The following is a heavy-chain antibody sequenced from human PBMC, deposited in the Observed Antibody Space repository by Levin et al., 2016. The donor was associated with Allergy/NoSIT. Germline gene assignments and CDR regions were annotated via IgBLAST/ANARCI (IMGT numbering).Heavy chain of an antibody. CDR1: GGTFSSYA. V-gene: IGHV1-69*06. CDR3: ARVSLDRFGGQDNWFDP. Sequence: SVKVSCKASGGTFSSYAISWVRQAPGQGLEWMGGIIPIFGTANYAQKFQGRVTITADKSTSTAYMELSSLRSEDTAVYYCARVSLDRFGGQDNWFDPWGQGTLVTVSS. D-gene: IGHD3-10*01. J-gene: IGHJ5*02. CDR2: IIPIFGTA.